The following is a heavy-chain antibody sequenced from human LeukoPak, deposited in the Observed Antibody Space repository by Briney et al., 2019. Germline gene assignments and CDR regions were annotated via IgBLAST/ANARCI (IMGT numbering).Heavy chain of an antibody. Sequence: GRSLRLSCTASGFAFSNHAMHWVRQAPGKGLEWVALKSYDGSNNYYADSVKGRFTISRDNSKSTLDLQMNSLRAEDTAVYYCAKDRGVRGIINGHFDYWGQGTLVTVSS. CDR2: KSYDGSNN. CDR1: GFAFSNHA. V-gene: IGHV3-30*18. J-gene: IGHJ4*02. CDR3: AKDRGVRGIINGHFDY. D-gene: IGHD3-10*01.